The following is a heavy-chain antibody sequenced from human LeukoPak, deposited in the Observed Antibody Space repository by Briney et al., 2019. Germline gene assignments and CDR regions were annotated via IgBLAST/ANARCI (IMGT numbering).Heavy chain of an antibody. J-gene: IGHJ4*02. V-gene: IGHV3-23*01. CDR3: AKDLFPTYYYDSSGYSHSEFDY. CDR1: GFTFSSYG. Sequence: PGGSLRLSCAASGFTFSSYGMSWVRQAPGKGLVGVSAIIGSGGSTYNADSVNGRFTIYRHNSKNTLYLKMNSLRAEDTAVYCCAKDLFPTYYYDSSGYSHSEFDYWGQGTLVTVSS. CDR2: IIGSGGST. D-gene: IGHD3-22*01.